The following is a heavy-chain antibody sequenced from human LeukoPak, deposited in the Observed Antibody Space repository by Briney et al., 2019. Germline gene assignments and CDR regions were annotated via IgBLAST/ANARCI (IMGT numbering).Heavy chain of an antibody. CDR2: IDYSAKTT. CDR3: AKVATWTYFDS. D-gene: IGHD3/OR15-3a*01. Sequence: GGSLRLSCAASGFTFESSAMSWVRLAPGKGLAWVSTIDYSAKTTYYADSVKGRFTISRDNSKSTLYLQLTSLKVEDTAVYYCAKVATWTYFDSWGQGTLVTVSS. V-gene: IGHV3-23*01. J-gene: IGHJ4*02. CDR1: GFTFESSA.